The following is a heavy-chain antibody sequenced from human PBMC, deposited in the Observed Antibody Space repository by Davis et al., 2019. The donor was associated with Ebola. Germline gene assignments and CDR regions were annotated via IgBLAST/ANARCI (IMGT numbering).Heavy chain of an antibody. J-gene: IGHJ6*04. Sequence: GGSLRLSCAASGFTFSDYAMSWVRQAPGKGLEWVANIKQDGSEKYYVDSVKGRFTISRDNAKNSLYLQMNSLRAEDTAVYYCARDPGSSWYFMDVWGKGTTVAVSS. CDR1: GFTFSDYA. CDR3: ARDPGSSWYFMDV. D-gene: IGHD6-13*01. V-gene: IGHV3-7*01. CDR2: IKQDGSEK.